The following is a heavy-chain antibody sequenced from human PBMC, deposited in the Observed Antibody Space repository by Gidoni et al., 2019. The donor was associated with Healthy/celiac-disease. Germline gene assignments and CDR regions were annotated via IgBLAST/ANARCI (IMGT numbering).Heavy chain of an antibody. J-gene: IGHJ4*02. Sequence: QVQLVESGGGVVQPGRSLRLSCAASGLPFSSYGMHWVRQAPGKGLEWVAVISYDGSNKYYADSVKGRFTISRDNSKNTLYLQMNSLRAEDTAVYYCAKGLDYYDSSGYYPQATDYWGQGTLVTVSS. CDR3: AKGLDYYDSSGYYPQATDY. V-gene: IGHV3-30*18. CDR1: GLPFSSYG. D-gene: IGHD3-22*01. CDR2: ISYDGSNK.